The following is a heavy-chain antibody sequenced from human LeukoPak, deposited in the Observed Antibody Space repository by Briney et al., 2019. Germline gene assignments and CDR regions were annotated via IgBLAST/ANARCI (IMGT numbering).Heavy chain of an antibody. CDR3: TEEMATIY. J-gene: IGHJ4*02. CDR2: IKSKTEGGTT. Sequence: GGSLRLSCAASGFTFSNAWMSWVRQAPGKGLEWVGRIKSKTEGGTTDYAAPVKGRFTISRDDSKNTLYLQMNSLKTEDTAVYYCTEEMATIYWGQGTLVTVSS. D-gene: IGHD5-24*01. CDR1: GFTFSNAW. V-gene: IGHV3-15*01.